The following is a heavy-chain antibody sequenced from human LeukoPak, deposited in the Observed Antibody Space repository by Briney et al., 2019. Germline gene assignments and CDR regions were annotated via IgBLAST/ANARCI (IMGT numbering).Heavy chain of an antibody. CDR2: IYHSGST. Sequence: PSETLSLTCAVSGGSISSGGYSWSWIRQPPGKGLEWIGYIYHSGSTYYNPSLKSRVTISVDRSKNQFSLKLSSVTAADTAVYYCARVGELDYGDYFYWFDPWGQGTLVTVSS. CDR1: GGSISSGGYS. D-gene: IGHD4-17*01. J-gene: IGHJ5*02. CDR3: ARVGELDYGDYFYWFDP. V-gene: IGHV4-30-2*01.